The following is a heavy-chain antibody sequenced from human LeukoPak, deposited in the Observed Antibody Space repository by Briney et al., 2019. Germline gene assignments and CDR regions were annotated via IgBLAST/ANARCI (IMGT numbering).Heavy chain of an antibody. CDR1: SGSISSSSYF. J-gene: IGHJ5*02. CDR2: IYYSGST. Sequence: SETLSLTCTVSSGSISSSSYFWGWIRQPPGKGLEWIGYIYYSGSTYYNPSLKSRVTISVDTSKNQFSLKLSSVTAADTAVYYCTRDTLDIAVAGKWFDPWGQGTLVTVSS. D-gene: IGHD6-19*01. CDR3: TRDTLDIAVAGKWFDP. V-gene: IGHV4-30-4*08.